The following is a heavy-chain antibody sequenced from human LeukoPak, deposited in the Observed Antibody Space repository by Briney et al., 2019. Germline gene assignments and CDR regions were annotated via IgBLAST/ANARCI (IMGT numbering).Heavy chain of an antibody. CDR2: IGPGGDT. J-gene: IGHJ4*02. V-gene: IGHV3-13*01. CDR3: ARGAGSDWIH. CDR1: GFTFSSYD. Sequence: GGSLRLSCAASGFTFSSYDMHWVRQVRGKGLEWVSTIGPGGDTYYSNSVRGRFTISRESARNSLYLQMSSLRSADAATYYCARGAGSDWIHWGQGALVAVSS. D-gene: IGHD1-26*01.